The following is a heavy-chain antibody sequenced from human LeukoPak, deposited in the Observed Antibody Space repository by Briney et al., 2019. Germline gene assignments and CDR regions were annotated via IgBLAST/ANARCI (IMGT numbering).Heavy chain of an antibody. CDR3: ARCAVSDYYGSGSYVPNWFDP. J-gene: IGHJ5*02. V-gene: IGHV1-69*01. CDR2: IILIFGTA. Sequence: ASVKVSCKASGGTFSSYAISWVRQAPGQGLEWMGGIILIFGTANYAQKFQGRVTITADESTSTAYMGLSSLRSEDTAVYYCARCAVSDYYGSGSYVPNWFDPWGQGTLVTVSS. CDR1: GGTFSSYA. D-gene: IGHD3-10*01.